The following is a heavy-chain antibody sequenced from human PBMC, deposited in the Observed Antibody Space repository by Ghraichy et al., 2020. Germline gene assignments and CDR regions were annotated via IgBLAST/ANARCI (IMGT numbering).Heavy chain of an antibody. J-gene: IGHJ6*03. CDR3: TTDPYYDSSGYYGYYYYLYMDG. D-gene: IGHD3-22*01. Sequence: GGSLRLSCAASGFTFSNAWMSWVRQAPGKGLEWVGRIKSKTDGGTTDYAAPVKGRFTISRDDSKNTLYLHMNSLKTEETAVYYCTTDPYYDSSGYYGYYYYLYMDGWGKGTKVTVSS. CDR2: IKSKTDGGTT. CDR1: GFTFSNAW. V-gene: IGHV3-15*01.